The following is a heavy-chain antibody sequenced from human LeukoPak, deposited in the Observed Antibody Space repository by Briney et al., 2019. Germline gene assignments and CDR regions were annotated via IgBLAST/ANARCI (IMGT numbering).Heavy chain of an antibody. V-gene: IGHV4-59*01. J-gene: IGHJ6*03. CDR1: GDSIRSYY. Sequence: PSETLSLTCTVSGDSIRSYYWSWIRQPPGKGLEWIGYIYYSGSTNYNPSLKSRVTISVDTSKNQFSLKLSSVTAADTAVYYCARVGAAARTYYYYYYMDVWGKGTTVTVSS. CDR3: ARVGAAARTYYYYYYMDV. D-gene: IGHD6-13*01. CDR2: IYYSGST.